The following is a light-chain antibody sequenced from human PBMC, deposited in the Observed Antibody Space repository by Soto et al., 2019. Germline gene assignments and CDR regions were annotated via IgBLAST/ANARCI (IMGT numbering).Light chain of an antibody. V-gene: IGKV3-20*01. Sequence: IVLTQSPGTLSLFPGERATLSFRASQSVSNNYLAWYQQKPGQAPRLLIYGASNRATGIPDRFSGSGSGTDFTLTISRLEPEDFAVYYCQQYGSSGTFGQGTKVDIK. CDR1: QSVSNNY. CDR2: GAS. CDR3: QQYGSSGT. J-gene: IGKJ1*01.